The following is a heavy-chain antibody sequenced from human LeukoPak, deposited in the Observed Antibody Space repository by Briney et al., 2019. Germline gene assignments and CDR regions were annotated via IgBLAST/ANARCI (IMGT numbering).Heavy chain of an antibody. CDR3: AKDGYCSSAACYPNHFAS. V-gene: IGHV3-30*18. Sequence: GGSLRLSCAASGFTFSHYGMHWVRQAPGKGLEWLAFISREGSSEDYADSVKGRFAISRDNSKNTLYLQMSGLGSGDTAVYYCAKDGYCSSAACYPNHFASWGQGTLVTVSS. D-gene: IGHD2-2*03. CDR2: ISREGSSE. CDR1: GFTFSHYG. J-gene: IGHJ4*02.